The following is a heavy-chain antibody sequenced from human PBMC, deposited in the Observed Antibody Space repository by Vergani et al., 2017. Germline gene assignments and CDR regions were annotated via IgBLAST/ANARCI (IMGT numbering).Heavy chain of an antibody. CDR1: GFTFDDYA. J-gene: IGHJ2*01. V-gene: IGHV3-9*01. D-gene: IGHD6-13*01. CDR2: IRWNSGST. Sequence: EVQLVESGGGLVQPGRSLRLSCAASGFTFDDYAMHWVRQAPGKGLEWVSGIRWNSGSTGYADSVKGRFTISSDNAKNSLYLQMNSMRAEDTALYYWAKEVKSSSRYFDLWGRGTLVTVSS. CDR3: AKEVKSSSRYFDL.